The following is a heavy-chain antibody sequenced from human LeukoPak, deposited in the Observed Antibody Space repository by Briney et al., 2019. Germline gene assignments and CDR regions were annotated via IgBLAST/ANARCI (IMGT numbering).Heavy chain of an antibody. CDR1: GFTFSSYG. D-gene: IGHD3-3*01. J-gene: IGHJ4*02. V-gene: IGHV3-30*03. CDR2: ISYDGSNK. Sequence: PGGSLRLSCAASGFTFSSYGMHWVRQAPGKGLEWVAVISYDGSNKYYADPVKGRFTISRDNSKNTLYLQMNSLRAEDTAVYYCARDTNYWGQGTLVTVSS. CDR3: ARDTNY.